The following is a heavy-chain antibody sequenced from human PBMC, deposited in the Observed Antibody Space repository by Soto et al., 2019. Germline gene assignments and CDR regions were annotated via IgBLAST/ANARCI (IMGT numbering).Heavy chain of an antibody. V-gene: IGHV3-23*01. J-gene: IGHJ6*02. CDR2: ISGSGGST. CDR1: GFTFSSYA. CDR3: AAPIWTSSSSWYYYYYYGMDV. D-gene: IGHD6-13*01. Sequence: GGSLRLSCAASGFTFSSYAMSWVRQAPGKGLEWVSAISGSGGSTYYADSVKGRFTISRDNSKNTLYLQMNSLRAEDTAVYYCAAPIWTSSSSWYYYYYYGMDVWGQGTTVTVSS.